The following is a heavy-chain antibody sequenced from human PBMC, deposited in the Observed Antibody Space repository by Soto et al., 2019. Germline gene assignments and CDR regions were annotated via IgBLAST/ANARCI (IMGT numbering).Heavy chain of an antibody. CDR2: MYYSGST. CDR1: GVSISSYY. CDR3: ASPRCSGGSCYFRN. Sequence: QVQLQESGPGLVKPSETLSLTCAVSGVSISSYYWSWIRQPPGKGLEWIGYMYYSGSTNYNPSLKSRVTISVDTSKNQFSLKLNSVTAADTAVYYCASPRCSGGSCYFRNWGQGTLVTVSS. D-gene: IGHD2-15*01. V-gene: IGHV4-59*01. J-gene: IGHJ4*02.